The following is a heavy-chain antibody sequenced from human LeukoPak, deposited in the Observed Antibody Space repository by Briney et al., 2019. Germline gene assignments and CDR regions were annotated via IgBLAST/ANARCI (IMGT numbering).Heavy chain of an antibody. D-gene: IGHD3-3*01. CDR2: MNPNSGNT. Sequence: ASVKVSCMASGYTFTSYDINWVRQATGQGLEWMGWMNPNSGNTGYAQKFQGRVTMTRNTSISTAYMELSSLRSEDTAVYYCARGGALVLRFLEWLGPFSYYGMDVWGQGTTVTVSS. CDR1: GYTFTSYD. V-gene: IGHV1-8*01. CDR3: ARGGALVLRFLEWLGPFSYYGMDV. J-gene: IGHJ6*02.